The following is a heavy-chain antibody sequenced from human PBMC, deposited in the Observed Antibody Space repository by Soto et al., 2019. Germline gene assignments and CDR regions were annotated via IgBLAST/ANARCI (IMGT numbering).Heavy chain of an antibody. CDR1: GDTSSNYA. V-gene: IGHV1-3*01. CDR2: VNAGNGDI. D-gene: IGHD4-17*01. CDR3: AREDYGGNLLDY. J-gene: IGHJ4*02. Sequence: GASAEVCCKASGDTSSNYAVHWARQAPGQRLEWMGWVNAGNGDIKYSEKFQGRVSITRDTSANTAYMELSSLRFEDTAVYYCAREDYGGNLLDYRGQGTLDTVS.